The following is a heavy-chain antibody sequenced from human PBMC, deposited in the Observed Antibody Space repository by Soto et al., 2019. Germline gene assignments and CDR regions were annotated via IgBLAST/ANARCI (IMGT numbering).Heavy chain of an antibody. CDR2: IYYSGST. CDR1: GGSISSYY. Sequence: SETLSLTCTVSGGSISSYYWSWIRQPPGKGLEWIGYIYYSGSTNYNPSLKSRVTISVDTSKNQFSLKLSSVTAADTAVYYCARVEYYYDSSGPRGLFDPWGQGTLVIVSS. J-gene: IGHJ5*02. D-gene: IGHD3-22*01. V-gene: IGHV4-59*01. CDR3: ARVEYYYDSSGPRGLFDP.